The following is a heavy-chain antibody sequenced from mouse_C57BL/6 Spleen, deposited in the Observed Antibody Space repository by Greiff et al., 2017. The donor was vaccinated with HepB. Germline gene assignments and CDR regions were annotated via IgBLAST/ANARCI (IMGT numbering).Heavy chain of an antibody. Sequence: QVQLQQSGPELVKPGASVKISCKASGYAFSSSWMNWVKQRPGKRLEWIGRIYPGDGATNYNGKFKGKATLTADKSSSTAYMQLSSLTSEDSAVYFCERNGCSSYYAMDYWGQGTSVTVSS. V-gene: IGHV1-82*01. CDR3: ERNGCSSYYAMDY. D-gene: IGHD1-1*01. CDR2: IYPGDGAT. CDR1: GYAFSSSW. J-gene: IGHJ4*01.